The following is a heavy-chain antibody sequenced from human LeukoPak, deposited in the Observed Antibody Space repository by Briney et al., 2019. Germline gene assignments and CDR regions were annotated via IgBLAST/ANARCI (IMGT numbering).Heavy chain of an antibody. V-gene: IGHV3-33*01. CDR2: IRDEGSNK. Sequence: GGSLRLSCAASGLIFSSYGMHWVRQAPGKGLEWVAYIRDEGSNKKYADSVKGRFTISRDNSKNPLYIQMDSLKAEVTPLYYCARDIAVAGRYYYYRMDVWGQGTTVTVSS. CDR3: ARDIAVAGRYYYYRMDV. D-gene: IGHD6-19*01. J-gene: IGHJ6*02. CDR1: GLIFSSYG.